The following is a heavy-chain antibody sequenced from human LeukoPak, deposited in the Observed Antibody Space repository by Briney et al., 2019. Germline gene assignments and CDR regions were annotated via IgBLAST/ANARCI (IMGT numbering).Heavy chain of an antibody. D-gene: IGHD5-18*01. CDR1: GGTFSSYT. CDR2: IIPILGIA. J-gene: IGHJ4*02. V-gene: IGHV1-69*02. Sequence: SVKVSCKASGGTFSSYTISWVRQAPGQGLEWMGRIIPILGIANYAQKFQGRVTITADKSTSTAYMELSSLRSEDAAVYYCARQRIQLWSYFDYWGQGTLVTVSS. CDR3: ARQRIQLWSYFDY.